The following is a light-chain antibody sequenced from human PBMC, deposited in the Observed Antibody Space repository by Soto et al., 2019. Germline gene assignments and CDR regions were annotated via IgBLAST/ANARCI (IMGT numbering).Light chain of an antibody. Sequence: DIQMTQSPSPLPASVGDRVIINCQASQAISNHLNWYQQKPGRAPKLLIYDTSNLETGVPSRFRGSGGGTDFTFTITSLQPEDFATYFCQQTDKLPLTFGGGTTVDMK. CDR3: QQTDKLPLT. CDR1: QAISNH. V-gene: IGKV1-33*01. J-gene: IGKJ4*01. CDR2: DTS.